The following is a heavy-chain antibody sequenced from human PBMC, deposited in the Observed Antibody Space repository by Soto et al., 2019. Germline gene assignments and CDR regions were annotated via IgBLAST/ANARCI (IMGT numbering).Heavy chain of an antibody. CDR2: ISSSSTTI. CDR3: ARDFYGDLDDS. J-gene: IGHJ4*02. D-gene: IGHD4-17*01. V-gene: IGHV3-48*01. CDR1: GFTFSSYS. Sequence: EVQLVESGGGLVQPGGSLRLSCAASGFTFSSYSMNWLRQAPGKGLEWVSYISSSSTTIYYADSVKGRFTISRDNAKNSLYLQMNSLRAEDTAVYYCARDFYGDLDDSWGLGTLVTVSS.